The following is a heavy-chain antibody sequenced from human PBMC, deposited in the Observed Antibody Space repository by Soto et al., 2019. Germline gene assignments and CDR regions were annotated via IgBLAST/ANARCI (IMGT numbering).Heavy chain of an antibody. D-gene: IGHD3-3*01. J-gene: IGHJ4*02. CDR2: MSDDGSAI. Sequence: PGGSLRLSCAVSGFTFSDFYMSWIRQAPGKGPEWVSYMSDDGSAIYYTDSVKGRFTISRDTAKNSLFLQMNSLRAEDTAVYYCAREATYYDFWGGQSTVLDYWGQGTPVTVSS. V-gene: IGHV3-11*01. CDR3: AREATYYDFWGGQSTVLDY. CDR1: GFTFSDFY.